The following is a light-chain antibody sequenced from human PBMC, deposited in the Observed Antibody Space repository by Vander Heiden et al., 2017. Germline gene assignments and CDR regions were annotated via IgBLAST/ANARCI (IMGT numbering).Light chain of an antibody. V-gene: IGKV2-28*01. J-gene: IGKJ1*01. CDR2: LGS. CDR3: MQALQTPWT. Sequence: DIVMTQSPLSLPVTPGEPASIPSRSSQSLLHSNGYNYLDWYLQKPGQSPQLLIYLGSNRASGVPDRFSGSGSGTDFTLKISRVEAEDVGVYYCMQALQTPWTFGQGTKVEIK. CDR1: QSLLHSNGYNY.